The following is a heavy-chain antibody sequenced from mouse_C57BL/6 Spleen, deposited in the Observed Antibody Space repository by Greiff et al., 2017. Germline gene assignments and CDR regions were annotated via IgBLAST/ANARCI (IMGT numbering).Heavy chain of an antibody. CDR2: INPSSGYT. CDR1: GYTFTSYT. D-gene: IGHD4-1*01. CDR3: ARDLGPHYYFDY. J-gene: IGHJ2*01. V-gene: IGHV1-4*01. Sequence: QVQLKESGAELARPGASVKMSCKASGYTFTSYTMHWVKQRPGQGLEWIGYINPSSGYTKYNQKFKDKATLTADKSSSTAYMQLSSLTSEDSAVYYCARDLGPHYYFDYWGQGTTLTVSS.